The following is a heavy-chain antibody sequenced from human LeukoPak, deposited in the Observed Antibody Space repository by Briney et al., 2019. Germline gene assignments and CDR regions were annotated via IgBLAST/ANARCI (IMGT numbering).Heavy chain of an antibody. CDR3: ALSPNSGAFDY. Sequence: GGSLRLSCAASGFTFSSYSMNWVRQAPGKGLEWVSAISGSGGSTYYADSVKGRFTISRDNSKNTLYLQMNSLRAEDTAVYYCALSPNSGAFDYWGQGTLVTVSS. V-gene: IGHV3-23*01. D-gene: IGHD1-7*01. J-gene: IGHJ4*02. CDR1: GFTFSSYS. CDR2: ISGSGGST.